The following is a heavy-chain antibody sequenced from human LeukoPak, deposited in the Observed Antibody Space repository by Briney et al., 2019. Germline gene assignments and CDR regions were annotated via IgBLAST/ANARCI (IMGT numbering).Heavy chain of an antibody. D-gene: IGHD4-17*01. V-gene: IGHV1-2*02. CDR1: GYTFTGYY. CDR3: ARDNGDYWFDY. J-gene: IGHJ4*02. Sequence: ASVKVSCKASGYTFTGYYMHWVRQAPGQGLEWMGWINPNSGGTNYAQKFQGRVTMARDTSISTAYMELTRLRSDDTAVYYCARDNGDYWFDYWGQGTLVTVSS. CDR2: INPNSGGT.